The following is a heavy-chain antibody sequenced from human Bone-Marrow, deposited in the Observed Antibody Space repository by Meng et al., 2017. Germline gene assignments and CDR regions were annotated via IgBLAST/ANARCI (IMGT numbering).Heavy chain of an antibody. J-gene: IGHJ4*02. CDR3: ARGRVVAATNPKFDY. V-gene: IGHV4-34*01. D-gene: IGHD2-15*01. CDR2: INHSGST. CDR1: GGSFSGYY. Sequence: QVQLQQVGAVLLKPSETLALPCAVYGGSFSGYYWSWIRQPPGKGLEWIGEINHSGSTNYNPSLKSRVTISVDTSKNQFSLKLSSVTAADTAVYYCARGRVVAATNPKFDYWGQGTLVTVSS.